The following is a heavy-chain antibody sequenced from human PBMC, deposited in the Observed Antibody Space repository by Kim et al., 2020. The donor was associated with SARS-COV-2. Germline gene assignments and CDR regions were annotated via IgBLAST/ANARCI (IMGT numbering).Heavy chain of an antibody. Sequence: GGSLRLSCAASGFILRSYTMNWVRQAPGKGLEWVSSISSASKIINYADSVKGRFTISRDNAESSLFLHMNSLRVEDTAVYFCTRDGDRIVGGTWVSIGMDVWGHGTAVTVSS. V-gene: IGHV3-48*04. CDR3: TRDGDRIVGGTWVSIGMDV. D-gene: IGHD1-26*01. CDR1: GFILRSYT. CDR2: ISSASKII. J-gene: IGHJ6*02.